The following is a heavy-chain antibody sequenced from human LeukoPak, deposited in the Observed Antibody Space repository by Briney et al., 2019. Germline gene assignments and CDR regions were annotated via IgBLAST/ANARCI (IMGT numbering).Heavy chain of an antibody. V-gene: IGHV1-8*01. Sequence: ASVKVSCKASGYTFTSYDIHWVRQATGQGLEWMGRMNPNRGDTDYAQKFQGRVTMTRDTSISTAYMELSSLRSEDTALYYCARKRSVAGLDYWGQGTLITVSS. J-gene: IGHJ4*02. D-gene: IGHD6-19*01. CDR3: ARKRSVAGLDY. CDR1: GYTFTSYD. CDR2: MNPNRGDT.